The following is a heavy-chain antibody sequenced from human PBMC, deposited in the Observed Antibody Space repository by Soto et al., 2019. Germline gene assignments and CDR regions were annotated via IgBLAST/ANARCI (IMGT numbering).Heavy chain of an antibody. CDR2: IKSKTNGGTT. CDR1: GFTFSYAW. D-gene: IGHD3-9*01. J-gene: IGHJ3*02. Sequence: DVQLVESGGGLVKPGGSLRLSCAASGFTFSYAWMIWVRQAPGKGLEWVGRIKSKTNGGTTDYAAPVKGRFTISRDDSKDXLYLQMNSLKTEDTAVYYCTTDYDILTIRWNAFEIWGQGTMVTVSS. V-gene: IGHV3-15*07. CDR3: TTDYDILTIRWNAFEI.